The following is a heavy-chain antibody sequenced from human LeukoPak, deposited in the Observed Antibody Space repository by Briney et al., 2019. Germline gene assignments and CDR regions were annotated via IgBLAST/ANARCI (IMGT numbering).Heavy chain of an antibody. J-gene: IGHJ5*02. CDR1: GYXFTGYD. CDR2: INPNSGCP. V-gene: IGHV1-2*02. D-gene: IGHD3-16*01. Sequence: ASVQVSCKASGYXFTGYDIHWVRQAPGKGLEWMGWINPNSGCPDYAQKFQRRVTMTTDTSLCTAYMEMSRLRSDDTAVYYCARDVSAGGTNWFDPWGQGTLVNVSS. CDR3: ARDVSAGGTNWFDP.